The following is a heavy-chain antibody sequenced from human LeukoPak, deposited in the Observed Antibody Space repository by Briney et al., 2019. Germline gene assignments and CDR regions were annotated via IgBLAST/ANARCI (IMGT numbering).Heavy chain of an antibody. Sequence: PSETLSLTCAVYGGSFSGYQWSWIRQPPGKGLEWIGEINHSGSTNYNSSLKSRVTISVDTSKNQFSLKLSSVTAADTAVYYCARGGIGSSSLIDYWGPGTLVTVSS. V-gene: IGHV4-34*01. J-gene: IGHJ4*02. CDR2: INHSGST. CDR3: ARGGIGSSSLIDY. D-gene: IGHD6-13*01. CDR1: GGSFSGYQ.